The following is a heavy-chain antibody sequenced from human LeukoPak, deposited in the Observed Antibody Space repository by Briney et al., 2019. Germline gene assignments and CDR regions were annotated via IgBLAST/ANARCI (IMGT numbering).Heavy chain of an antibody. D-gene: IGHD3-3*01. Sequence: SETLSLTCTVSGGSFSSGSYYWSWIRQPPGKGLEWIGYIYYSGSTNYNPSLKSRVTISVDTSKNQFSLKLSSVTAADTAVYYCASSYYDFWSGYYTGDYFDYWGQGTLVTVSS. CDR2: IYYSGST. V-gene: IGHV4-61*01. J-gene: IGHJ4*02. CDR1: GGSFSSGSYY. CDR3: ASSYYDFWSGYYTGDYFDY.